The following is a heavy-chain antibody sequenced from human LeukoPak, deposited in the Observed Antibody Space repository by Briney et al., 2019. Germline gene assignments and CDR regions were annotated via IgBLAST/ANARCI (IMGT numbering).Heavy chain of an antibody. V-gene: IGHV4-31*03. CDR1: GGSISSGGYY. Sequence: SETLSLTCTVSGGSISSGGYYWSWIRQHPGKGLEWIGYIYYSGSTYYNPSLKSRVTTSVDTSKNQFSLKLSSVTAADTAVYYCAREFGGDYKSDAFDIWGQGTMVTVSS. D-gene: IGHD4-17*01. CDR2: IYYSGST. CDR3: AREFGGDYKSDAFDI. J-gene: IGHJ3*02.